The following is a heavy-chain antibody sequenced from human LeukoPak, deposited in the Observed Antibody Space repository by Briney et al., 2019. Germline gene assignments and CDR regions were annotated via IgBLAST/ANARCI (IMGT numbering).Heavy chain of an antibody. Sequence: GGSLRLSCAASGFTFDDYAMHWVRQAPGKGLEWVSLISWDGGSTYYADSVKGRFTISRDNSKNTLYLQMNSLRAEDTAVYYCAKERYSSSWYGDYWGQGTLVTVSS. CDR2: ISWDGGST. V-gene: IGHV3-43D*03. J-gene: IGHJ4*02. CDR1: GFTFDDYA. D-gene: IGHD6-13*01. CDR3: AKERYSSSWYGDY.